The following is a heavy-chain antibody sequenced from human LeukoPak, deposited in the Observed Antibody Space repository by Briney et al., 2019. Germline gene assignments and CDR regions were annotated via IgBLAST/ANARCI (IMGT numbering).Heavy chain of an antibody. D-gene: IGHD6-19*01. CDR2: INHSGST. CDR3: ARGLGAVAGRPVYFDY. J-gene: IGHJ4*02. V-gene: IGHV4-34*01. Sequence: PSETLSLTCAVYGGSFSGYYWSWIRQPPGKGLEWIGEINHSGSTNYNPSLKSRVTISVDTSKNQFSLRLSSVTAADTAVYYCARGLGAVAGRPVYFDYWGQGTLVTVSS. CDR1: GGSFSGYY.